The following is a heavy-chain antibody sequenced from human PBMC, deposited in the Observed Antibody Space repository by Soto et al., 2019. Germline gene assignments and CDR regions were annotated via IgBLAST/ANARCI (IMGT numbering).Heavy chain of an antibody. CDR1: GFTFSSYG. V-gene: IGHV3-30*18. Sequence: PGGSLRLSCAASGFTFSSYGMHWVRQAPGKGLEGVAVISYDGSNKYYADSVKVRFTISRDNSKNTLYLQMNCLRAEDTAVYFCAKHLLMAIMDDFDIWGQGTMVTVSS. D-gene: IGHD3-10*01. J-gene: IGHJ3*02. CDR3: AKHLLMAIMDDFDI. CDR2: ISYDGSNK.